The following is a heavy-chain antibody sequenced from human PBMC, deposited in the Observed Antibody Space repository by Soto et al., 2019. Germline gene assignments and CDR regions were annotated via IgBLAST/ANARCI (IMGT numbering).Heavy chain of an antibody. CDR1: GYSFSGYD. CDR2: VSTSIRST. J-gene: IGHJ3*02. Sequence: QGKLVQSGPEVKKPGASVKVSCTASGYSFSGYDITWVRHAPGQGLEWLGWVSTSIRSTMSAEKLQGRLTMTTDTSTTTDYMELRGLTSDDTAVYYCARDSGAALYGEDALDIWGQGTMVSVSS. CDR3: ARDSGAALYGEDALDI. V-gene: IGHV1-18*04. D-gene: IGHD3-10*01.